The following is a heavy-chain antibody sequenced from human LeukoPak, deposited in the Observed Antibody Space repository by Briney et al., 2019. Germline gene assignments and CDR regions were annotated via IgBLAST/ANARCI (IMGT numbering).Heavy chain of an antibody. V-gene: IGHV4-59*01. CDR2: IYYSGST. D-gene: IGHD6-13*01. J-gene: IGHJ4*02. Sequence: SETLSLTCTVSGGSISSYYWSWIRQPPGKGLEWIGYIYYSGSTNYNPSLKSRVTISVDTSKNQFSLKLSSVTAADTAVYYCARSVGSSWYNYYFDYWGQGTLVTVSS. CDR1: GGSISSYY. CDR3: ARSVGSSWYNYYFDY.